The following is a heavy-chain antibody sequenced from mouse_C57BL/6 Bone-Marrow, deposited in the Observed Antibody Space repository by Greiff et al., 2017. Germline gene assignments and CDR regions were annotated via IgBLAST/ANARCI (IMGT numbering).Heavy chain of an antibody. CDR3: ARGITMRFAY. Sequence: VQLQQSGPELVKPGASVKISCKASGYSFTSYYIHWVKQRPGQGLEWIGWIYPGSGNTKYNEKFKGKATLTADTSSSTAYMQLSSLTSEDSAVYYCARGITMRFAYWGQGTLVTVSA. V-gene: IGHV1-66*01. CDR1: GYSFTSYY. J-gene: IGHJ3*01. CDR2: IYPGSGNT. D-gene: IGHD1-3*01.